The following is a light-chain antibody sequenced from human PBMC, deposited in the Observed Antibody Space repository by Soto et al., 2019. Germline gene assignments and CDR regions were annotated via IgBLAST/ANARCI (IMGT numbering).Light chain of an antibody. Sequence: QSALTQPASVSGSPGQSITISCTGTSSDVGGYNYVSWYQQHPGKAPKLMIYDVSTRPSGVSNRFYGSKSGNTASLTISGLQAEDEADYYCSSYTSSSTYVVFGGGTKLTVL. V-gene: IGLV2-14*01. CDR1: SSDVGGYNY. J-gene: IGLJ2*01. CDR2: DVS. CDR3: SSYTSSSTYVV.